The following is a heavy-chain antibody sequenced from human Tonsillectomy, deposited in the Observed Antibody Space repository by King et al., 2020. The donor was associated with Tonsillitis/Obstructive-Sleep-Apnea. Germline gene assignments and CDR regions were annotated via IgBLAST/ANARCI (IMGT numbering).Heavy chain of an antibody. CDR2: ISKDGTTE. Sequence: VQLVESGGGVVQPERSLRLSCEASGFNFGAYALHWVRQAPGKGLEWVALISKDGTTEKYADSVKGRFTLSRDNSRNTLYLHMNSLRTEDTAVHYCAGNIVVPNTLNLFDYWGQGALVTVSS. V-gene: IGHV3-30*01. J-gene: IGHJ4*02. D-gene: IGHD5-12*01. CDR1: GFNFGAYA. CDR3: AGNIVVPNTLNLFDY.